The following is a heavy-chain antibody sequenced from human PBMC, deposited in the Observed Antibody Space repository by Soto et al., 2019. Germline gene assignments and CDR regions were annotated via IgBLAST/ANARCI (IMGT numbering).Heavy chain of an antibody. CDR3: ARDGYPKLRYFDWLSNNYYYAMDV. J-gene: IGHJ6*02. D-gene: IGHD3-9*01. Sequence: GASVKVSCKASGYTFTGYYMHWVRQAPGQGLEWMGWINPNSGGTNYAQKFQGRVTMTRDTSISTAYMELSRLRSDDTAVYYCARDGYPKLRYFDWLSNNYYYAMDVWGQGTTVTVSS. V-gene: IGHV1-2*02. CDR2: INPNSGGT. CDR1: GYTFTGYY.